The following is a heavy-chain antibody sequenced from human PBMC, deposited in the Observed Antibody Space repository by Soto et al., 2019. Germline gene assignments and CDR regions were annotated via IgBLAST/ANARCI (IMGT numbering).Heavy chain of an antibody. D-gene: IGHD3-10*01. CDR3: ARDSALLWFGELLYPGYFDY. Sequence: PGGSLRLSCAASGFTFSSYSMNWVRQAPGKGLEWVSSISSSSSYIYYADSVKGRFTISRDNAKNSLYLQMNSLRAEDTAVYYRARDSALLWFGELLYPGYFDYWGQGTLLTVSS. CDR1: GFTFSSYS. J-gene: IGHJ4*02. CDR2: ISSSSSYI. V-gene: IGHV3-21*01.